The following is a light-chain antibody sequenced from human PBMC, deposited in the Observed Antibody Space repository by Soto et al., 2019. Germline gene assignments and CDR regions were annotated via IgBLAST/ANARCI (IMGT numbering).Light chain of an antibody. CDR2: GPS. J-gene: IGKJ1*01. Sequence: IVLTQSPGTLSLSPGETATLACRASESLSPHSIAWYQQKPGQAPRLLIYGPSGRATGIPDRISGSGSGTYFTLTMSGLEPEDFAMYYCQQFQSSLRTFSQGTKV. CDR1: ESLSPHS. V-gene: IGKV3-20*01. CDR3: QQFQSSLRT.